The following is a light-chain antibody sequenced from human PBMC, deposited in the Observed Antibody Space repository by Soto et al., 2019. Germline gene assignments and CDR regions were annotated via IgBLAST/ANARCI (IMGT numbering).Light chain of an antibody. Sequence: QSALTQPASVSGSPGQSITISCTGTSSDVGGYNYVSWYQQHPGKAPKLMIYAVSNRPSGVSNRVSGSKSGNTASLTISGLQAEDEADYYCSSYTSSSIDYVFGTGTKVTVL. CDR3: SSYTSSSIDYV. J-gene: IGLJ1*01. CDR2: AVS. CDR1: SSDVGGYNY. V-gene: IGLV2-14*01.